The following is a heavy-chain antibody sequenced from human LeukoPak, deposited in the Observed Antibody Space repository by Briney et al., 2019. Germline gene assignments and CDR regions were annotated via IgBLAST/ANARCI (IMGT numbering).Heavy chain of an antibody. J-gene: IGHJ4*02. CDR2: ISYSGST. V-gene: IGHV4-59*01. D-gene: IGHD5-24*01. CDR3: TRDRRDGYNYVDY. CDR1: GGSISSYY. Sequence: KPSETLSLTCTVSGGSISSYYWSWIRQPPGKGLGWIAYISYSGSTDCNPSLKSRVTISVDTSKNQFSLKLNSVTAADTAVYYCTRDRRDGYNYVDYWGQGTLVTVSS.